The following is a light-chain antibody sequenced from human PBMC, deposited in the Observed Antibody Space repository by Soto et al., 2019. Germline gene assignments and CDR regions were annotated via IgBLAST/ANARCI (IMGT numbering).Light chain of an antibody. J-gene: IGLJ2*01. V-gene: IGLV1-40*01. CDR1: SSNIGAGHG. CDR3: QSYDSDLSVV. CDR2: ENN. Sequence: QSVLTQPPSVSGAPGQRVTISCTWSSSNIGAGHGVQWYQQPPGTAPKLLIYENNFRPSGVSVRFSGSKSGASASLAITGLQAEDEGDYYCQSYDSDLSVVFGGGTKLTVL.